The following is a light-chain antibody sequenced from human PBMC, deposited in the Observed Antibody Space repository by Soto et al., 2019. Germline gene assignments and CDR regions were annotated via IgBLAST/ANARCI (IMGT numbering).Light chain of an antibody. CDR3: AAWDDSLDGHV. J-gene: IGLJ3*02. CDR2: HDD. Sequence: QPVLTQPPSVSAAPRQRVTISCSGGSSNIGENYINWYQQLPGKAPKLLIYHDDLLSAGVSDRFSGSKSGTSASLAISDLQSEDEADYYCAAWDDSLDGHVFGGGTKLTVL. CDR1: SSNIGENY. V-gene: IGLV1-36*01.